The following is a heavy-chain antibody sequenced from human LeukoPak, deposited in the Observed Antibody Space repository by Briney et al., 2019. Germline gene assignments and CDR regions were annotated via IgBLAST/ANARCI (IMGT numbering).Heavy chain of an antibody. CDR2: ISWNSGSI. CDR1: GFTFDDYA. V-gene: IGHV3-9*01. J-gene: IGHJ5*02. CDR3: ARDSYISYSRSWPTNWFDP. Sequence: GGSLRLSCAASGFTFDDYAMHWVRQAPGKGLEWVSGISWNSGSIGYADSVKGRFTISRDNAKNSLYLQMNSLRAEDTALYHCARDSYISYSRSWPTNWFDPWGQGTLVTVSS. D-gene: IGHD6-13*01.